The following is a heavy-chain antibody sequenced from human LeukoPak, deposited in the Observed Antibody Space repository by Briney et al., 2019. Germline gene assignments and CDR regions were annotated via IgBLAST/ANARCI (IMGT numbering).Heavy chain of an antibody. CDR3: AIPGHCSGGGCYSYR. Sequence: ASVKVSCKASGYTFTGYYIHWVRQAPGQGLEWMGRVNPNSGGTVYAQNFQGRVIMTRDTSISTAYMDLSRLTSDDTAVYYCAIPGHCSGGGCYSYRWGQGTLVTVSS. V-gene: IGHV1-2*06. D-gene: IGHD2-15*01. J-gene: IGHJ4*02. CDR2: VNPNSGGT. CDR1: GYTFTGYY.